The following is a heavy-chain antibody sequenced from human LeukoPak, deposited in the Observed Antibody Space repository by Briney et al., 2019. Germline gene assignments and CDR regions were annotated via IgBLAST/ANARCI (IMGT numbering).Heavy chain of an antibody. CDR1: GFTFSSYG. V-gene: IGHV3-33*01. J-gene: IGHJ4*02. CDR2: IWYDGSNK. Sequence: GGSLRLSCAASGFTFSSYGMHWVRQAPGKGLEWVAVIWYDGSNKYYADSVKGRFTISRDNSKNTLYLQMNSLRAEDTAVYYCARDESYYDSSGYSLGHFDYWGQGTLVTVSS. D-gene: IGHD3-22*01. CDR3: ARDESYYDSSGYSLGHFDY.